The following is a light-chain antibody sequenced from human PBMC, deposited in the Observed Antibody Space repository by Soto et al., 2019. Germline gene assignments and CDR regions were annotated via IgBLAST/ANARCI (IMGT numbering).Light chain of an antibody. CDR3: QQYPARPPST. CDR2: GAS. CDR1: HHVATN. V-gene: IGKV3-15*01. Sequence: EIVMTQSPVTLSVSPGERATLSCRASHHVATNLAWYQQKPGQPPRLLIYGASTRATGGSARFSGSGSGTDFTLTISSLPSDDFAVYYCQQYPARPPSTFGQGTRV. J-gene: IGKJ1*01.